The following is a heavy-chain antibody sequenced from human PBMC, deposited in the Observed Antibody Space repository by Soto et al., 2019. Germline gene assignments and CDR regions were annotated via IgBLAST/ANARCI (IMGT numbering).Heavy chain of an antibody. CDR1: GDSVSSNTAA. D-gene: IGHD3-3*01. V-gene: IGHV6-1*01. Sequence: QTLSLTWAISGDSVSSNTAACNWIRHSPSRGLEWLGRTYYRSKWYNDSEVSVKSRITINADTSKNHFSLHLNSVSPEDTAVYFCAREGVYDSLDFWGQGTQVTVSS. J-gene: IGHJ4*02. CDR3: AREGVYDSLDF. CDR2: TYYRSKWYN.